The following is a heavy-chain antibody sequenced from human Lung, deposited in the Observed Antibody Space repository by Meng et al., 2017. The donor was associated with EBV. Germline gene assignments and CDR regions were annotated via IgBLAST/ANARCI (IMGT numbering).Heavy chain of an antibody. CDR1: GDRVSSSSAA. Sequence: QVQHQKSGPGLVKPSQNLSRTWVISGDRVSSSSAAWTWIRQSPSRGLEWLGRTYYRSKWYNDYAVFVKSRITINPDTSKNQFSLQLNSVTPEDTAVYYCARGATSVFDLWGRGTLVTVSS. V-gene: IGHV6-1*01. CDR2: TYYRSKWYN. CDR3: ARGATSVFDL. J-gene: IGHJ2*01.